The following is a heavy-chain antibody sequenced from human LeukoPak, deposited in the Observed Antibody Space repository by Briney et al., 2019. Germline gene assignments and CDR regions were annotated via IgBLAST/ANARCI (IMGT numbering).Heavy chain of an antibody. CDR3: ARVGYSSGTGEDY. V-gene: IGHV3-33*01. J-gene: IGHJ4*02. CDR1: GFTFSSYG. Sequence: GGSLRLSCAASGFTFSSYGMHWVRQAPGKGLEWVAVIWYDGSNKYYADSVKGRFTISRDNAKNSLHLQMNSLRAEDTAVYYCARVGYSSGTGEDYWGQGTLVTVSS. CDR2: IWYDGSNK. D-gene: IGHD6-19*01.